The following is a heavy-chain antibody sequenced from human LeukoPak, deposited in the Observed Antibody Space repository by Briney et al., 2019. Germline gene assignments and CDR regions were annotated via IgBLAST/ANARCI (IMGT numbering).Heavy chain of an antibody. D-gene: IGHD3-3*01. CDR2: IREDGSEK. CDR1: GFTFSNYW. CDR3: AREGQEVTIPVGAFDI. V-gene: IGHV3-7*01. Sequence: GGSLRLSCAASGFTFSNYWMSWVRQAPGKGLEWVANIREDGSEKYYVDSVKGQFTISRDNAKNSLFLQMNSLRAEDTAVYYCAREGQEVTIPVGAFDIWGQGTMVTVSS. J-gene: IGHJ3*02.